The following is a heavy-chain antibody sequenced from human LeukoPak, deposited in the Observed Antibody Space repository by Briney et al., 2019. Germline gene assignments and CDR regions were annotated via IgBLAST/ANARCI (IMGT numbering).Heavy chain of an antibody. CDR3: ARGAGIATAGIIDY. Sequence: ASVTVSYTASGYTFTIYDINWVRQATAQGLEWMGWMNPTSGNTAYAQKFQGRVTMTRNTSISTAYMELSSLRSEDTAVYYCARGAGIATAGIIDYWGQGTLVTVSS. J-gene: IGHJ4*02. V-gene: IGHV1-8*01. CDR2: MNPTSGNT. CDR1: GYTFTIYD. D-gene: IGHD6-13*01.